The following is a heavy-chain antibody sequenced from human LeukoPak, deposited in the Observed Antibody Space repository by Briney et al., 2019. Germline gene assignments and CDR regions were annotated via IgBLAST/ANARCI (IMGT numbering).Heavy chain of an antibody. CDR2: IYNHGTA. Sequence: PSETLSLTCTVSGDSISSYYWSWMRQPPGKGLEYIGYIYNHGTAKYNPSLKSRVTISIATSKNQCSLKLNSVTAADTAVYYCGRARWFDPWGQGILVTVSS. V-gene: IGHV4-59*01. CDR3: GRARWFDP. CDR1: GDSISSYY. J-gene: IGHJ5*02.